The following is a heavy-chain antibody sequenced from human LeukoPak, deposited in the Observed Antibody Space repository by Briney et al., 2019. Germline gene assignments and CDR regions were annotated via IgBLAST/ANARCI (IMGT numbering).Heavy chain of an antibody. J-gene: IGHJ4*02. CDR3: AKDWYSSGYSPYHFDY. CDR1: GFTFSSYA. Sequence: PGGSLRLSCAASGFTFSSYAMSWVRQAPGKGLEWVSAISGSGGSTYYADFVKGRFTISRDNSKNTLYLQMNSLRAEDTAVYYCAKDWYSSGYSPYHFDYWGQGTLVTVSS. V-gene: IGHV3-23*01. CDR2: ISGSGGST. D-gene: IGHD3-22*01.